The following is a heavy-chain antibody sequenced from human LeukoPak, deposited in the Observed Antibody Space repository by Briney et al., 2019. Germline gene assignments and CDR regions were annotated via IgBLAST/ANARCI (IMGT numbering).Heavy chain of an antibody. Sequence: GGSLRLSCAASGFTFSSYAMGWVRQAPGKGLEWVSAISGSGANTYYADSVKGRFTISRDNSKNTLSLQMNTLRTYDTAVYYCAKGRALEVVAAFNYWGQGTVVTVSS. V-gene: IGHV3-23*01. D-gene: IGHD2-15*01. J-gene: IGHJ4*02. CDR2: ISGSGANT. CDR3: AKGRALEVVAAFNY. CDR1: GFTFSSYA.